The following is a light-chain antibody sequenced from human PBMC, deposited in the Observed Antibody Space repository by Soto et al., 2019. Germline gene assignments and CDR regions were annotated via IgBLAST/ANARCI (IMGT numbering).Light chain of an antibody. Sequence: ETVLTQSPGTLSLSPGERATLSCRASQSVSNSYLAWFQQKPGQSPRLLIYSASGRATGIPDRFSGSGSGTDFTLTISRLEPDDFAVYYCQRYGSSWTFGQETKVDIK. CDR3: QRYGSSWT. J-gene: IGKJ1*01. CDR2: SAS. V-gene: IGKV3-20*01. CDR1: QSVSNSY.